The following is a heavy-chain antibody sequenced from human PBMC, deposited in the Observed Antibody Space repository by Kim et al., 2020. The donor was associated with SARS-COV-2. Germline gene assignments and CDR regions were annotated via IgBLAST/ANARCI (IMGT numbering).Heavy chain of an antibody. CDR3: ARSSGGIASAAGYSSGWGFDY. CDR2: INAGNGNT. Sequence: ASVKVSCKASGYTFTSYAMHWVRQAPGQRLEWMGWINAGNGNTKYSQKFQGRVTITRDTSASTAYMELSSLRSEDTAVYYCARSSGGIASAAGYSSGWGFDYWGQGTLVTVSS. J-gene: IGHJ4*02. V-gene: IGHV1-3*01. CDR1: GYTFTSYA. D-gene: IGHD6-19*01.